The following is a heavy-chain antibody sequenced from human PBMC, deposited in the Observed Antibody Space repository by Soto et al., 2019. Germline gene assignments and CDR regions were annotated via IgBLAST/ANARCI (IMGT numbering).Heavy chain of an antibody. V-gene: IGHV4-31*03. D-gene: IGHD6-25*01. CDR1: GGSISSVGHY. CDR3: ARESGGYDSSTRYGLDV. J-gene: IGHJ6*02. Sequence: SETLSLTCSVSGGSISSVGHYWTWIRQQPGKGLEWIGYVYYSGSTDYNPSLKSRVTISVDRSKNQFSLNLSSVTAADTAIYYCARESGGYDSSTRYGLDVWGQGTTVTVSS. CDR2: VYYSGST.